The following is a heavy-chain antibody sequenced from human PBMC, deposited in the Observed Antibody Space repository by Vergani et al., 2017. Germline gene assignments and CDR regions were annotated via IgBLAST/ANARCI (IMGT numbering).Heavy chain of an antibody. V-gene: IGHV3-43*02. Sequence: EVQLVESGGGVVQPGGSLRLSCAASGFTFDDYAMHWVRRAPGKGLEWVSLSSGDGGSTYYADSVKGRFTISRDNSKNSLYLQMNSLRTEDTALYYCAKDLQHYYYDRSGAWGQGTLVTVSS. J-gene: IGHJ4*02. D-gene: IGHD3-22*01. CDR3: AKDLQHYYYDRSGA. CDR2: SSGDGGST. CDR1: GFTFDDYA.